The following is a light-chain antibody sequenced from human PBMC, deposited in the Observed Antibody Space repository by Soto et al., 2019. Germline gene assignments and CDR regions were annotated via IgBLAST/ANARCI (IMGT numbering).Light chain of an antibody. CDR2: GAS. V-gene: IGKV3-15*01. Sequence: ETVMTQSPATLSVSPGERPTLSCRASQSVNTNLAWYQQKPGQAPRLLIYGASTRATGVPARFSGSGSGTEFTLTISRLQSEDFAVYSCQQYNNWPYTFGQGTKLEIK. J-gene: IGKJ2*01. CDR3: QQYNNWPYT. CDR1: QSVNTN.